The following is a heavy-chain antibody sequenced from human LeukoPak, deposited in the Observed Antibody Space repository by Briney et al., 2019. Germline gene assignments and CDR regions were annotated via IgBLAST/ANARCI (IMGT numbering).Heavy chain of an antibody. J-gene: IGHJ5*02. CDR2: INHSGST. D-gene: IGHD6-19*01. CDR1: GGSFSGYY. Sequence: PSETLSLTCAVYGGSFSGYYWSWIRQPPGKELEWIGEINHSGSTNYNPSLKSRVTISVDTSKNQFSLKLSSVTAADTAVYYCAGQVAVAGIWFDPWGQGTLVTVSS. V-gene: IGHV4-34*01. CDR3: AGQVAVAGIWFDP.